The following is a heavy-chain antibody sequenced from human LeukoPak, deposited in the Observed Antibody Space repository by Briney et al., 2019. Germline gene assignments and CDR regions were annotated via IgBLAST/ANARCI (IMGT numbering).Heavy chain of an antibody. CDR3: AKTPLSGYSSGWYYFDY. CDR1: GLTFSSYA. V-gene: IGHV3-23*01. CDR2: ISGSGGST. D-gene: IGHD6-19*01. J-gene: IGHJ4*02. Sequence: SGGSLRLSCAASGLTFSSYAMSWVRQAPGKGLEWVSAISGSGGSTYYADSVKGRFTISRDNSKNTLYLQMNSLRAEDTAVYYCAKTPLSGYSSGWYYFDYWGQGTLVTVSS.